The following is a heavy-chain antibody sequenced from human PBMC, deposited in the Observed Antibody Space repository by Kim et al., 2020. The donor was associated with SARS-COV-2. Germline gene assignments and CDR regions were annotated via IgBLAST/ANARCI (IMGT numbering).Heavy chain of an antibody. V-gene: IGHV5-10-1*01. Sequence: GESLKISCKASGYIFTNYCITWVRQMPGKGLEWMGRIDPSDSYTNYSPSFQGHVTISTDKSINTAYLQWSSLKDSDPAIYYCARHGPCGGDCYTDCWGQGTLVTVSS. J-gene: IGHJ4*02. CDR1: GYIFTNYC. CDR3: ARHGPCGGDCYTDC. D-gene: IGHD2-21*02. CDR2: IDPSDSYT.